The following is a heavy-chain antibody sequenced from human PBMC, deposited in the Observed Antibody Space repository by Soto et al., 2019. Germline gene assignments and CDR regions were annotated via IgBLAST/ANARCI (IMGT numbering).Heavy chain of an antibody. V-gene: IGHV3-23*01. CDR2: ISGSGGTT. CDR1: GFIFFNYA. Sequence: RLSCAASGFIFFNYAITSVRPAPGKGLGWGSVISGSGGTTYYADSVKGRFTISRDNSKNTLYLQMNSLRAEDTAVYYCAKCPLGYYYYYMDVWGKGTTVTVSS. D-gene: IGHD2-15*01. J-gene: IGHJ6*03. CDR3: AKCPLGYYYYYMDV.